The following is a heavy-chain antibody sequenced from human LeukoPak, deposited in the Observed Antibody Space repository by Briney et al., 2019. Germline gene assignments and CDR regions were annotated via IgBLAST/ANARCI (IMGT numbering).Heavy chain of an antibody. J-gene: IGHJ4*02. CDR3: AKGVSAYDFWSGRLFAY. CDR1: GFTFGSYE. Sequence: GGSLRLSCAASGFTFGSYEMNWVRQAPGKGLEWVSYISSSGIINYADSVKGRFTISRDNAKDSLYLQMNSLRAEDTAVYYCAKGVSAYDFWSGRLFAYWGQGALVTVSS. D-gene: IGHD3-3*01. CDR2: ISSSGII. V-gene: IGHV3-48*03.